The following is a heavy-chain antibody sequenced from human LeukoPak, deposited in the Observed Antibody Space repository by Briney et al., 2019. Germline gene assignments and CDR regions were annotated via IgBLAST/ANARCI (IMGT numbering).Heavy chain of an antibody. D-gene: IGHD5-12*01. CDR1: GFTFSNYA. Sequence: PGGSLRLSCAASGFTFSNYAMSWVRQAPGKGLGWVSAISGIGGTFYADSVKGRFTISRDNSKNTLFLQMNSLRAEDTAVYYCAKMAGGYSGHNDYWGQGTLVTVSS. J-gene: IGHJ4*02. V-gene: IGHV3-23*01. CDR3: AKMAGGYSGHNDY. CDR2: ISGIGGT.